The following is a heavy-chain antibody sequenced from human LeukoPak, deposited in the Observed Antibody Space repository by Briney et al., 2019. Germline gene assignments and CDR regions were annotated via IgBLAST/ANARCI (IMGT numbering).Heavy chain of an antibody. CDR1: GFTFSSYS. Sequence: GGSLRLSCAASGFTFSSYSMNWVRQAPGKGLEWVSSISSSSSYIYYADSVKGRFTISRDNAKNSLYLQMNSLRAEDTAVYYCARGTLVTRHDAFDIWGQGTMVTVSS. D-gene: IGHD5-18*01. CDR2: ISSSSSYI. V-gene: IGHV3-21*01. J-gene: IGHJ3*02. CDR3: ARGTLVTRHDAFDI.